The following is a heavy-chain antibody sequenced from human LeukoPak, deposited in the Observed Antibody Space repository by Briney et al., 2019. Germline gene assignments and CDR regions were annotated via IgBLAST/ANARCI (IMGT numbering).Heavy chain of an antibody. CDR1: GFTFDDYA. Sequence: GGSLRLSCAASGFTFDDYAMHWVRQVPGKGLEWVSLISGNGGNTYYADSVKGRFTISRDNSKNSLYLQMNSLRTEDTALYYCAKDISNWNSRHFDYWGQGTLVTISS. CDR3: AKDISNWNSRHFDY. V-gene: IGHV3-43*02. D-gene: IGHD1-7*01. J-gene: IGHJ4*02. CDR2: ISGNGGNT.